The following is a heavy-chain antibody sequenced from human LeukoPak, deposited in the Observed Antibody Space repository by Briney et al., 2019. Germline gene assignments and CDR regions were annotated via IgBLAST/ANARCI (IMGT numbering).Heavy chain of an antibody. CDR1: GGTFSSYT. Sequence: SVKVSCKASGGTFSSYTISWVRQAPGQGLEWMGRIIPSLGIANYAQKFQGRVTVTADKSTSTAYMELSSLRSEDTAVYYCANSGDFYDSSYYFDYWGQGTLVTVSS. CDR3: ANSGDFYDSSYYFDY. J-gene: IGHJ4*02. CDR2: IIPSLGIA. D-gene: IGHD3-22*01. V-gene: IGHV1-69*02.